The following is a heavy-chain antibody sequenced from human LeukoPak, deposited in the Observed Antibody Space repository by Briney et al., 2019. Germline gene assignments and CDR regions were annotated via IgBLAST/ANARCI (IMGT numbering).Heavy chain of an antibody. CDR3: AREVGDTRFDP. V-gene: IGHV1-2*02. D-gene: IGHD1-26*01. J-gene: IGHJ5*02. Sequence: ASVKVSCKASGYTFPGHYMHWVRQAPGQGLEWMGWINPNSGGTNYAQKFQGRVTMTRDTYISTAYMELSRLRSDDTAVYYCAREVGDTRFDPWGQGTLVTVSS. CDR1: GYTFPGHY. CDR2: INPNSGGT.